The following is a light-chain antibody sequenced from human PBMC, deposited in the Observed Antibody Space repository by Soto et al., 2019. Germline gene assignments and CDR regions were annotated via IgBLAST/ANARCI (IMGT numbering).Light chain of an antibody. CDR2: GAS. J-gene: IGKJ1*01. V-gene: IGKV3D-7*01. CDR3: HQDYNLT. Sequence: PGERVTLSXXXSQSXXXSYLTWFQQKPGQAPRLLIYGASTRATSIPARFSGSGSGTDFTRTISSLQPEHFAVYYCHQDYNLTFGQGTKVEIK. CDR1: QSXXXSY.